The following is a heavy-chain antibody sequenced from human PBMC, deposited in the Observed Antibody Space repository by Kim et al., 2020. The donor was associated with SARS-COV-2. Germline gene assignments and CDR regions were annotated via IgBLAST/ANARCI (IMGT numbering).Heavy chain of an antibody. CDR1: GLTFSNYW. J-gene: IGHJ4*02. Sequence: GGSLRLSCVASGLTFSNYWMNWVRQAPGKGLEWVANMNQDGSGKRYVDSVKGRFTISRDNAKNSLYLQMNSLGAEDTALYYCTTGTTYWGQGTLVTVSS. V-gene: IGHV3-7*05. CDR3: TTGTTY. CDR2: MNQDGSGK.